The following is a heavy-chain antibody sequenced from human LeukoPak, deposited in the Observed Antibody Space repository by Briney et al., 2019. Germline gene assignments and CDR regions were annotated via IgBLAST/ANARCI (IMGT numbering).Heavy chain of an antibody. V-gene: IGHV3-33*01. CDR3: ARGWRGLDAKMDY. D-gene: IGHD2-15*01. J-gene: IGHJ4*02. CDR2: IWDVGSSK. CDR1: GFPFSNYA. Sequence: GGSLRLSCAASGFPFSNYAMHWVRQAPGKGLEWVAVIWDVGSSKFYADSMKGRFTISRDNSENTLYLQMNSLRAEDTAVYYCARGWRGLDAKMDYWGQRTLVTVSS.